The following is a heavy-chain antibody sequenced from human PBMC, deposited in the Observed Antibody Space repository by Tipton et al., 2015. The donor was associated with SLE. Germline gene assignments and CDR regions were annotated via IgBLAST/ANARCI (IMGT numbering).Heavy chain of an antibody. CDR1: GGSISSLY. D-gene: IGHD3-22*01. CDR2: IYYSGST. Sequence: TLSLTCTVSGGSISSLYWSWIRQPPGKGLEWIGYIYYSGSTNYNPSLKSRVTISVDTSKNQFSLKLSSVTAADTAVYYCARGGPDSSGDDYWGQGTLVTVSS. J-gene: IGHJ4*02. CDR3: ARGGPDSSGDDY. V-gene: IGHV4-59*11.